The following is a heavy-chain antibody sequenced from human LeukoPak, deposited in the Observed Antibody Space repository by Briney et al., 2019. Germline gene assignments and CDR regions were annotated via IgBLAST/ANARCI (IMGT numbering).Heavy chain of an antibody. CDR1: GFTFSSYS. J-gene: IGHJ4*02. CDR2: VNSRSSTI. D-gene: IGHD3-16*02. V-gene: IGHV3-48*04. Sequence: PGGSLRLSCAASGFTFSSYSMNWVRQAPGKGLEWLSYVNSRSSTIYYADSVKGRFTISRDNAKNSLYLQMNSLRAEDTAVYYCTKDHSEYVWGSYRRDDYWSQGPLVTVSS. CDR3: TKDHSEYVWGSYRRDDY.